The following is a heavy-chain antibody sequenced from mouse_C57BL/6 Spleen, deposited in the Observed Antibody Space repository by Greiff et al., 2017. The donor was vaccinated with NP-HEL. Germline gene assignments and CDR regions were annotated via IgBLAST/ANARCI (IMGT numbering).Heavy chain of an antibody. Sequence: EVKLMESEGGLVQPGSSMKLSCTASGFTFSDYYMAWVRQVPEKGLEWVANINYDGSSTYYLDSLKSRFIISRDNAKNILYLQMSSLKSEDTATYYCARETQLGGGFDYWGQGTTLTVSS. V-gene: IGHV5-16*01. J-gene: IGHJ2*01. CDR2: INYDGSST. CDR1: GFTFSDYY. D-gene: IGHD4-1*02. CDR3: ARETQLGGGFDY.